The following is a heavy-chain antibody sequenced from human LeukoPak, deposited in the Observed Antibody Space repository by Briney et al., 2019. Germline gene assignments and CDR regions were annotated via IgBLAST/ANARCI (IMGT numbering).Heavy chain of an antibody. CDR3: AKDQAVAGHPLDY. D-gene: IGHD6-19*01. CDR2: IRYDGNKK. Sequence: PGGSLRLSCAASEFTFSNYDMHWVRQVPGKGLEWVAFIRYDGNKKYYADSVKGRFTISRVNSKNTLYLQMNSLRAEDTAVYYCAKDQAVAGHPLDYWGQGTLVTVSS. V-gene: IGHV3-30*02. CDR1: EFTFSNYD. J-gene: IGHJ4*02.